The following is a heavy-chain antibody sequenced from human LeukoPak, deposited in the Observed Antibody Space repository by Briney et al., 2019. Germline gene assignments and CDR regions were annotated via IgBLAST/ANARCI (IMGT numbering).Heavy chain of an antibody. J-gene: IGHJ2*01. CDR1: GYTFTSYD. CDR2: MNPNSGNT. D-gene: IGHD2/OR15-2a*01. Sequence: ASVKVSCKASGYTFTSYDINWVRQATGQGLEWMGWMNPNSGNTGYAQKFQGRVTITRNTSISTAYMELSSLRAEDTAVYYCARDLRNIRGNLNLWGRGTLVTVSS. CDR3: ARDLRNIRGNLNL. V-gene: IGHV1-8*03.